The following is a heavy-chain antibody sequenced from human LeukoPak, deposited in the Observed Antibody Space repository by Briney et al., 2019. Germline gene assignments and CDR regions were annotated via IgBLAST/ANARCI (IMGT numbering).Heavy chain of an antibody. V-gene: IGHV1-2*02. CDR2: INPKSGGT. J-gene: IGHJ5*02. Sequence: ASVKVSFKASGYTFTDYYMHWVRQAPGQGLDWMGWINPKSGGTNYAQRFQGRVTMTRDTSISTAYMELSGLRSDDTAVYYCARTFTATYVGFGPWGQGTLVTVSS. CDR1: GYTFTDYY. CDR3: ARTFTATYVGFGP. D-gene: IGHD3-16*01.